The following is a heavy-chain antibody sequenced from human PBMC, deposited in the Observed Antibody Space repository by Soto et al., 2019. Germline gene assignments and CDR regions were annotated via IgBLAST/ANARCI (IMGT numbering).Heavy chain of an antibody. CDR1: GFTVSSNY. CDR2: IYSGGST. J-gene: IGHJ6*02. CDR3: AALYYDFWSGYYSYYRMDV. V-gene: IGHV3-53*01. D-gene: IGHD3-3*01. Sequence: PGGSLRLSCAASGFTVSSNYMSWVRQAPGKGLEWVSVIYSGGSTYYADSVKGRFTISRDNSKNTLYLQMNSLRAEDTAVYYCAALYYDFWSGYYSYYRMDVWGQGTTVTVSS.